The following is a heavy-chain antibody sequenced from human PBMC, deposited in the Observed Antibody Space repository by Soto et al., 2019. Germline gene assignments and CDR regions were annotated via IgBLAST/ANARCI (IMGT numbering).Heavy chain of an antibody. V-gene: IGHV1-3*01. CDR1: GYTFTSYA. D-gene: IGHD6-19*01. CDR3: ARVGGYSSGWYGDY. J-gene: IGHJ4*02. Sequence: GAPVKVSCKASGYTFTSYAMHWVRQAPGQRLEWMGWINAGNGNTKYSQKFQGRVTITRDTSASTAYMELSSLRSEDTFVYYCARVGGYSSGWYGDYWGQGTLVTVSS. CDR2: INAGNGNT.